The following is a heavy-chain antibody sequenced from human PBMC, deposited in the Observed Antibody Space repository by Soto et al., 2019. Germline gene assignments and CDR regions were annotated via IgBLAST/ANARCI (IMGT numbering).Heavy chain of an antibody. J-gene: IGHJ4*02. CDR2: ISYDGSNK. CDR3: AKGHSVYGGYAGFDY. D-gene: IGHD5-12*01. CDR1: GFTFSSYG. V-gene: IGHV3-30*18. Sequence: GGSLRLSCAASGFTFSSYGMHWVRQAPGKGLEWVAVISYDGSNKYYADSVKGRFTISRDNSKNTLYLQMNSLRAEDTAVYYCAKGHSVYGGYAGFDYWGQGTLVTVSS.